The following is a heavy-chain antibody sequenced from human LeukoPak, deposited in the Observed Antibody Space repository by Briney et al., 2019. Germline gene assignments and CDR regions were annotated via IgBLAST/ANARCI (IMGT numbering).Heavy chain of an antibody. D-gene: IGHD1-26*01. V-gene: IGHV1-2*07. CDR1: GYSLSDHY. CDR3: ASTIGGAKLDY. Sequence: ASVKVSCKASGYSLSDHYMHWVRQAPGQGLEWMGWINPNSNGLNNYAHKFQGRVTMTSDTSISTAYMELSGLRSEDTAVYYCASTIGGAKLDYWGQGTLVTVSS. J-gene: IGHJ4*02. CDR2: INPNSNGLN.